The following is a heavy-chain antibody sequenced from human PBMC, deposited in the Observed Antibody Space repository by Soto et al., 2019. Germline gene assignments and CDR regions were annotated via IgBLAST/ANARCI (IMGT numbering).Heavy chain of an antibody. Sequence: ASVKVSCKASGGTFSSYTISWVRQAPGQGLEWMGRIIPILGIANYAQKFQGRVTITADKSTSTAYMELSSLRSEDTAVYYCARQGYCSGGSCYHAFDYWGQGTLVTVSS. D-gene: IGHD2-15*01. CDR3: ARQGYCSGGSCYHAFDY. V-gene: IGHV1-69*02. CDR1: GGTFSSYT. J-gene: IGHJ4*02. CDR2: IIPILGIA.